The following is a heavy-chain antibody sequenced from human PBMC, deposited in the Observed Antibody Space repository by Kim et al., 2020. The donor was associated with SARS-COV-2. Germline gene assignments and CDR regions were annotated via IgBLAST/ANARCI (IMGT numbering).Heavy chain of an antibody. CDR3: AGIAAAGSYYYYGMDV. CDR2: ISAYNGNT. J-gene: IGHJ6*02. Sequence: ASVKVSCKATGYTFTSYGISWVRQAPGQGLEWMGWISAYNGNTNYAQKLQGRVTMTTDTSTSTAYMELRSLRSDDTAVYYCAGIAAAGSYYYYGMDVWGQGTTVTVSS. CDR1: GYTFTSYG. D-gene: IGHD6-13*01. V-gene: IGHV1-18*04.